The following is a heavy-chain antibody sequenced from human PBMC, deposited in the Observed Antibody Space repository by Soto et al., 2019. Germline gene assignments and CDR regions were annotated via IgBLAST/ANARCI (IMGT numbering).Heavy chain of an antibody. D-gene: IGHD3-9*01. CDR2: INHSGST. Sequence: SETLSLTCAVYGGSFSGYYWSWIRQPPGKGLEWIGEINHSGSTNYNPSLKSRVTISVDTSKNQFSLKLSSVTAADTAVYYCGRGPSKLRYFDWLPHTYFDYWGQGTLVTVSS. V-gene: IGHV4-34*01. CDR1: GGSFSGYY. CDR3: GRGPSKLRYFDWLPHTYFDY. J-gene: IGHJ4*02.